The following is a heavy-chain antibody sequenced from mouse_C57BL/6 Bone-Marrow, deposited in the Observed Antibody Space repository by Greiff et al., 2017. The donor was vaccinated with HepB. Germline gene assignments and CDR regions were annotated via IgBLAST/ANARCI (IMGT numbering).Heavy chain of an antibody. CDR2: IDPSDSYT. CDR1: GYTFTSYW. J-gene: IGHJ3*01. CDR3: ARYITSPFSY. D-gene: IGHD1-1*01. V-gene: IGHV1-59*01. Sequence: QVQLQQPGAELVRPGTSVKLSCKASGYTFTSYWMHWVKQRPGQGLEWIGVIDPSDSYTNYNQKFKGKATLTVDTSSSTAYMQLSSLTSEDSAVYYCARYITSPFSYGGQGTLVTVSA.